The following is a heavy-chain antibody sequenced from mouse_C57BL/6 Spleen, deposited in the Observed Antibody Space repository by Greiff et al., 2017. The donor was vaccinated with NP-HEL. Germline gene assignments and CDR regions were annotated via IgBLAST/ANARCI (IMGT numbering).Heavy chain of an antibody. D-gene: IGHD2-1*01. CDR2: IDPSDSYT. V-gene: IGHV1-59*01. J-gene: IGHJ2*01. Sequence: QVQLQQPGAELVRPGTSVKLSCKASGYTFTSYWMHWVKQRPGQGLEWIGVIDPSDSYTNYTPKFKGKATLTVDTSTSTAYMQLSSLTSEDAAVYYCARNGNYFAYWGQGTTLTVSS. CDR3: ARNGNYFAY. CDR1: GYTFTSYW.